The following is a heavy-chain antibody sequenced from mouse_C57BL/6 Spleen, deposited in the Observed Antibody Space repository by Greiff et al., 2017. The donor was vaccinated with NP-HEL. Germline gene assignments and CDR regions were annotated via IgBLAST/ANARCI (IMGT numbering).Heavy chain of an antibody. V-gene: IGHV1-52*01. CDR3: ARREDGSLFDY. Sequence: QVQLQQPGAELVRPGSSVKLSCKASGYTFTSYWMHWVKQRPIQGLEWIGNIDPSDSETHYNQKFKDKATLTVDKSSSTAYMQLSSLISEDSAVYYCARREDGSLFDYWGQGTTLTVSS. CDR2: IDPSDSET. J-gene: IGHJ2*01. CDR1: GYTFTSYW. D-gene: IGHD2-3*01.